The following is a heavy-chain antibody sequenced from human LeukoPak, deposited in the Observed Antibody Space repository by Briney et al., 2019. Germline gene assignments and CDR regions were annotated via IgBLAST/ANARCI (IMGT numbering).Heavy chain of an antibody. CDR2: FYYSGST. CDR1: GFTFSAYA. Sequence: PGGSLRLSCAAAGFTFSAYAMAWIRQPPGKVLEMIGYFYYSGSTNYNPSLTSRVTISVDTSKNQFSLKLSSVTAADTAVYYCARLGEQWLASFDYWGQGTLVTVSS. D-gene: IGHD6-19*01. CDR3: ARLGEQWLASFDY. J-gene: IGHJ4*02. V-gene: IGHV4-59*01.